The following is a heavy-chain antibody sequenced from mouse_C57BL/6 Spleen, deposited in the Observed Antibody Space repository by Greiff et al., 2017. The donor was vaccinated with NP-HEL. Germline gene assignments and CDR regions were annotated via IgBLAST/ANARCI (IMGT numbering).Heavy chain of an antibody. V-gene: IGHV1-9*01. CDR3: ARTPYCYDEGYYFDY. D-gene: IGHD2-12*01. CDR1: GYTFTGYW. Sequence: QVQLQQSGAELMKPGASVKLSCKATGYTFTGYWIEWVKQRPGHGLEWIGEILPGSGSTNYNEKFKGKATFTADTSSNPAYMQLSSLTTEDSAIYYCARTPYCYDEGYYFDYWGQGTTLTVSS. CDR2: ILPGSGST. J-gene: IGHJ2*01.